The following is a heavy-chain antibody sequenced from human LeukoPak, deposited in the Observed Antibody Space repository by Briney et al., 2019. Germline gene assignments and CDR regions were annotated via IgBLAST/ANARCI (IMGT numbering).Heavy chain of an antibody. D-gene: IGHD3-9*01. CDR1: GGSISSGGYY. V-gene: IGHV4-31*03. J-gene: IGHJ4*02. CDR2: IYYSGST. CDR3: ARGPRYFDWLV. Sequence: PSETLSLTCTVSGGSISSGGYYWSWIRQHPGKALEWIGYIYYSGSTYYNPSLKSRVTISVDTSKNQFSLKLSSVTAADTAVYYCARGPRYFDWLVWGQGTLVTVSS.